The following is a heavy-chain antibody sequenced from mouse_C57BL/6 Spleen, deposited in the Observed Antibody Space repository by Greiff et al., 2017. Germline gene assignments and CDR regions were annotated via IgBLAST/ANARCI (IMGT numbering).Heavy chain of an antibody. CDR1: GYTFTDYE. V-gene: IGHV1-15*01. J-gene: IGHJ2*01. Sequence: VQLQQSGAELVRPGASVTLSCKASGYTFTDYEMHWVKQTPVHGLEWIGAIDPETGGTAYNQKFKGKAILTADTSSSTAYMELRSLTSEDSAVYYCTREAQANFDYWGQGTTLTVSS. CDR2: IDPETGGT. D-gene: IGHD3-2*02. CDR3: TREAQANFDY.